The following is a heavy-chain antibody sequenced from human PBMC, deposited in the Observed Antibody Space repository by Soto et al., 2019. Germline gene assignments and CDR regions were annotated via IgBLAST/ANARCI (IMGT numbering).Heavy chain of an antibody. CDR2: IYHSGST. D-gene: IGHD3-22*01. Sequence: PSETLSLTCAVSGGSLSSGGYPWSWFRQPPGKGLEWIGYIYHSGSTYYNPSLKSRVTISVDRSKNQFSLKLSSVTAADTAVYYCARGAPVVNDFWGQATLVTVSS. CDR3: ARGAPVVNDF. J-gene: IGHJ4*02. CDR1: GGSLSSGGYP. V-gene: IGHV4-30-2*01.